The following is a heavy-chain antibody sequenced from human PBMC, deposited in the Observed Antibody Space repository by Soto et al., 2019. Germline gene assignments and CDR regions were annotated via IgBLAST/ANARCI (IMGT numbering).Heavy chain of an antibody. CDR2: ISGSGSST. CDR1: GFAFSDYT. Sequence: PGGSLRLSCAASGFAFSDYTMSWVRQAPGKGLEWVSAISGSGSSTSYADSVKGRFTVSRDNSKNTLYLQMHSLRAEDTAVYFCAKAPVNDSRGYPFDYWGQGTLVTVSS. V-gene: IGHV3-23*01. CDR3: AKAPVNDSRGYPFDY. J-gene: IGHJ4*02. D-gene: IGHD3-22*01.